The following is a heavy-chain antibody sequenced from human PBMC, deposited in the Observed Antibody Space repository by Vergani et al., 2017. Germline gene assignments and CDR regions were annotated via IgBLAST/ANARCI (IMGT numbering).Heavy chain of an antibody. J-gene: IGHJ6*03. Sequence: QVQLVQSGAEVKKPGASVKVSCKASGYTFTSYGISWVRQAPGQGLEWMGWISAYNGNTNYAQKLQGRVTMTTDTSTSTAYMELRSLRSDDTAVYYCARGRSVRHLGPRDNQLLWVSITIFGVVIIPYYYYYMDVWGKGTTVTVSS. V-gene: IGHV1-18*01. CDR1: GYTFTSYG. D-gene: IGHD3-3*01. CDR3: ARGRSVRHLGPRDNQLLWVSITIFGVVIIPYYYYYMDV. CDR2: ISAYNGNT.